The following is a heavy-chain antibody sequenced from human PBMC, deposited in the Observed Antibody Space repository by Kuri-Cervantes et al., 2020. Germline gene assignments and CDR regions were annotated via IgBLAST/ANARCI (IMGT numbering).Heavy chain of an antibody. V-gene: IGHV3-11*04. Sequence: GGSLRLSCAASGFTFSDYYMSWIRQAPGKGLEWVSYISRSGSSIYYADSVKGRFTISRDNAKNSVSLQVNSLRAEDTAIYYCAKDMDPEYCSSTSCPDYYYYYMDVWGKGTTVTVSS. J-gene: IGHJ6*03. D-gene: IGHD2-2*01. CDR2: ISRSGSSI. CDR3: AKDMDPEYCSSTSCPDYYYYYMDV. CDR1: GFTFSDYY.